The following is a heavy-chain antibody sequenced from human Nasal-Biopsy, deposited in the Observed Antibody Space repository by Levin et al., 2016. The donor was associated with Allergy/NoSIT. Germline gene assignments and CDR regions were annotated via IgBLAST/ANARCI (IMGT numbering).Heavy chain of an antibody. CDR2: LNAAGDTT. V-gene: IGHV3-74*01. CDR1: GFTLSGYS. Sequence: GGSLRLSCAASGFTLSGYSMHWVRQAPGAELVWLSRLNAAGDTTHYADSVRGRFTISRDDARNTLFLHMNSVRAEDSAAYYCARSSSYNFWFDFWGQGTVVAVSS. D-gene: IGHD3-3*01. CDR3: ARSSSYNFWFDF. J-gene: IGHJ4*02.